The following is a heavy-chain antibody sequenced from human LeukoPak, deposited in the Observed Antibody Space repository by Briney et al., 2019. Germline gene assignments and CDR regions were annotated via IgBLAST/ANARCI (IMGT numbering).Heavy chain of an antibody. V-gene: IGHV1-18*01. D-gene: IGHD6-19*01. J-gene: IGHJ4*02. CDR1: GYTFTSYG. Sequence: GASVKVSCKASGYTFTSYGISWVRQAPGQGLEWMGWISAYNGNTNYAQKLQGRVTMTTDTSTSTAYMELRSLRSDDTAVCYCARVGYGSGWYSLDFDYWGQGTLVTVSS. CDR2: ISAYNGNT. CDR3: ARVGYGSGWYSLDFDY.